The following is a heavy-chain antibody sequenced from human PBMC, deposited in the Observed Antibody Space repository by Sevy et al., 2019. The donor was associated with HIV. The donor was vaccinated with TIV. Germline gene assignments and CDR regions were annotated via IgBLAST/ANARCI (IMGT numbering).Heavy chain of an antibody. D-gene: IGHD4-4*01. CDR1: GLTFSNSI. J-gene: IGHJ5*02. CDR2: IWHDGSNK. V-gene: IGHV3-33*08. Sequence: GGSLRLSCAASGLTFSNSIIHWVRQAPGKGLEWVAFIWHDGSNKYMADSVKGRFTISRDNSKNTLFLQMNSLTVEDTAVYYCARETDNSARWLDPWGQGTLVTVSS. CDR3: ARETDNSARWLDP.